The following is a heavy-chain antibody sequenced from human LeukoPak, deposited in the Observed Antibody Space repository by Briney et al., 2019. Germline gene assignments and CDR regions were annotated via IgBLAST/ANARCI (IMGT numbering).Heavy chain of an antibody. J-gene: IGHJ4*02. Sequence: PGGSLRLSCAASGFTFSSYWMSWVRQAPGKGLVWVSRINSDGSNTSYADSVKGRFTISRDNAKNTLYLQMNSLRAEDTAVYYCARDHLPYVYIDYWGQGTLVTVSS. CDR1: GFTFSSYW. V-gene: IGHV3-74*01. CDR2: INSDGSNT. CDR3: ARDHLPYVYIDY. D-gene: IGHD3-10*02.